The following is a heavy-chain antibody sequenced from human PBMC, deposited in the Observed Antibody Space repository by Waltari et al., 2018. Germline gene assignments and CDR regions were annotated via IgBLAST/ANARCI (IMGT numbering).Heavy chain of an antibody. V-gene: IGHV3-7*01. D-gene: IGHD3-16*01. CDR1: GFTFSHYW. J-gene: IGHJ4*02. Sequence: EVQLVESGGGLVQPGGSLRVSCVASGFTFSHYWITGVRQAPGQGLEWVASIKEDGSENHYVDSVKGRFTISRDNAENSVNLQMNSLRAEDTAVYYCTRDPLRRYDYWGQGTLVTVSS. CDR3: TRDPLRRYDY. CDR2: IKEDGSEN.